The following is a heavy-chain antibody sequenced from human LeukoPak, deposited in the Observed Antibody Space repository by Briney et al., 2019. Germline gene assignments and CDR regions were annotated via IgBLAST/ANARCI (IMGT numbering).Heavy chain of an antibody. CDR1: GYSFTSYW. D-gene: IGHD3-9*01. CDR2: IDPSDSYT. J-gene: IGHJ6*02. Sequence: GESLRISCKGSGYSFTSYWISWVRQMPGKGLEWMGRIDPSDSYTNYSPSLQGHVTISADKSISTAYLQWSSLKASDTAMYYCARLQVLRYFDWSYYYYYGMDVWGQGTTVTVSS. CDR3: ARLQVLRYFDWSYYYYYGMDV. V-gene: IGHV5-10-1*01.